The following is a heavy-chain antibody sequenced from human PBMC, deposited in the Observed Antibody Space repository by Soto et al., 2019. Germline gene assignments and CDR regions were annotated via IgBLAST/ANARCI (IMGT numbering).Heavy chain of an antibody. CDR3: AREYGSGSYYFYYYYGMDV. J-gene: IGHJ6*02. CDR1: GGTFSSYA. Sequence: SVKVSCKASGGTFSSYAISWVRQAPGQGLEWMGGIIPIFGTANYAQKFQGRVTITADESTSTAYMELSSLRSEDTAVYYCAREYGSGSYYFYYYYGMDVWGQGTTVTVSS. CDR2: IIPIFGTA. D-gene: IGHD3-10*01. V-gene: IGHV1-69*13.